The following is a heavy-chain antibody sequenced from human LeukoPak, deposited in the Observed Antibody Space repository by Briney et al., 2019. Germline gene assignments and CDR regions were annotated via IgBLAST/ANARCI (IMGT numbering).Heavy chain of an antibody. CDR1: GFTFSSYG. CDR2: IRYDGSNK. D-gene: IGHD3-9*01. V-gene: IGHV3-30*02. Sequence: GGSLRLSCAASGFTFSSYGMHWVRQAPGKGLEWVAFIRYDGSNKYYADSVKGRFTISRDNSKNTLYLQMNSLRAEDTALYYCAKTSNYDILTGYYYYFGYWGQGTLVTVSS. J-gene: IGHJ4*02. CDR3: AKTSNYDILTGYYYYFGY.